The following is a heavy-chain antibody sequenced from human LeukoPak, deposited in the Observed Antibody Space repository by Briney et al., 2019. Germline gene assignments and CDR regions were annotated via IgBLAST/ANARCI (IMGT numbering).Heavy chain of an antibody. V-gene: IGHV3-53*01. CDR3: ARVPYSSGWYFDY. CDR2: IYSGGST. Sequence: GGSLRLSCAASGFTVSDNYMSWVRQAPGKGLEWVSVIYSGGSTYYADSVKGRFTISRDNSKNTLYLQMNRLRGEDTAVYYCARVPYSSGWYFDYWGQGTLVTVSS. J-gene: IGHJ4*02. CDR1: GFTVSDNY. D-gene: IGHD6-19*01.